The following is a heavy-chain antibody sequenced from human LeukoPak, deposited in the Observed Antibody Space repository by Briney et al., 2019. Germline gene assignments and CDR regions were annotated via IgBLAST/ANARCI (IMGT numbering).Heavy chain of an antibody. CDR1: GFTFPSYW. V-gene: IGHV3-7*01. D-gene: IGHD2/OR15-2a*01. CDR2: IKSGGSDK. J-gene: IGHJ4*02. Sequence: GGSLRLSCAASGFTFPSYWMGWVRQAPGKGLEWVASIKSGGSDKYYVDSVKGRFTIYRDDAKNSLYLEVNNLRAEDTAVYYCARGPPSGYGTTWFDYWGQGTLVTVSS. CDR3: ARGPPSGYGTTWFDY.